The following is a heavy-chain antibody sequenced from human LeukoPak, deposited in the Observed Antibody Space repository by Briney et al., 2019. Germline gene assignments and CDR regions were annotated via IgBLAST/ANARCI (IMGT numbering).Heavy chain of an antibody. Sequence: SVKVSCKASGYTFTSYAISWVRQAPGQGLEWMGWISGHNDDTNYAQRLQGRVTMTTDTSTSTAYMELRSLRSDDTAVYYCARAGYCSGGSCYPYYYYYYMDVWGKGTTVTVSS. CDR3: ARAGYCSGGSCYPYYYYYYMDV. CDR1: GYTFTSYA. CDR2: ISGHNDDT. D-gene: IGHD2-15*01. J-gene: IGHJ6*03. V-gene: IGHV1-18*01.